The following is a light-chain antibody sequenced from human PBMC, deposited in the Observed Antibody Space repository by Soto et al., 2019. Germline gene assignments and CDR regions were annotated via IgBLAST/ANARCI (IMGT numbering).Light chain of an antibody. CDR1: QSISNY. V-gene: IGKV1-39*01. J-gene: IGKJ1*01. CDR2: AAS. Sequence: EIQRTQSPSSLSASVGARVSITCRASQSISNYLNWYQQTPGKAPKALSYAASSLQSGVPSRFSGRGSGTDFTLTISSLQPEDFATYYCQQSYNTPRTFGQGTKVDIK. CDR3: QQSYNTPRT.